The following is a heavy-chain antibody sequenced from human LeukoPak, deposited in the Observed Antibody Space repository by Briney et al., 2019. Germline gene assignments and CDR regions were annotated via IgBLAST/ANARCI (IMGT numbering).Heavy chain of an antibody. V-gene: IGHV3-23*05. Sequence: SGGSLRLSCAASGFTFSNYAMSWVRQAPGVGLQWVSSTRVNGRKAYYADSVKGRFTISRDNSKNTLYLQMDSLRADDTAIYYCVSTASYCGSDCYSYFDNWGQGTLVTVSS. CDR2: TRVNGRKA. D-gene: IGHD2-21*02. CDR3: VSTASYCGSDCYSYFDN. CDR1: GFTFSNYA. J-gene: IGHJ4*02.